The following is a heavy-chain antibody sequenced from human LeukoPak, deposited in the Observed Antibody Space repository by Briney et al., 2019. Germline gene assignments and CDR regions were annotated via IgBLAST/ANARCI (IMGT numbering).Heavy chain of an antibody. CDR3: ARGHDSSGYYYDWFDP. V-gene: IGHV3-53*01. CDR1: GFTVSSNY. CDR2: IYSGGST. J-gene: IGHJ5*02. D-gene: IGHD3-22*01. Sequence: GGSLRLSCAASGFTVSSNYMSWVRQAPGKGLEWVSVIYSGGSTYYADSVKGRFTISGDNSKNTLYLQMNSLRAEDTAVYYCARGHDSSGYYYDWFDPWGQGTLVTVSS.